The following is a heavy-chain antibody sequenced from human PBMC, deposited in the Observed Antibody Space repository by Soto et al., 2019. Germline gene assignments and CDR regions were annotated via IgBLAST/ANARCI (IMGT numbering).Heavy chain of an antibody. Sequence: PSPTCAVYGGSFPGYYWSWIRQPTGKGLEWIGEINPSASTNYNPSLKSRVTISVDTSKNQFSLKLSSVTAADTAVDYCARGWWQYYDGLDVWGQG. D-gene: IGHD2-8*02. J-gene: IGHJ6*02. V-gene: IGHV4-34*01. CDR1: GGSFPGYY. CDR2: INPSAST. CDR3: ARGWWQYYDGLDV.